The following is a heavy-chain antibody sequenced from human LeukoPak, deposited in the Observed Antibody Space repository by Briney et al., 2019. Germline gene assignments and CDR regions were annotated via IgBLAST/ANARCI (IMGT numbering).Heavy chain of an antibody. J-gene: IGHJ6*03. V-gene: IGHV4-4*07. CDR2: IYTSGST. CDR1: GGSISSYY. Sequence: SETLSLTRIVSGGSISSYYWSWIRQPAGKGLEWIGRIYTSGSTNYNPSLKSRVTMSLDTSKNQFSLRLSSVTAADTAVYYCARGAYYHYMDVWGKGTTVTVSS. CDR3: ARGAYYHYMDV.